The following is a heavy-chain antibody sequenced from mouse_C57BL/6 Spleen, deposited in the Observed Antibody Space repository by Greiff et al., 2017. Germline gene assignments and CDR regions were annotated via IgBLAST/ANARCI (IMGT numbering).Heavy chain of an antibody. CDR3: ARWETGTYFDA. D-gene: IGHD4-1*01. Sequence: QVQLQQSGAELARPGASVKLSCKASGYTFTSYGISWVKQRTGQGLEWIGESYPRSGNTYYNEKFKGKATLTADKSSSTAYMELRSLTSEDSAVYFGARWETGTYFDAWGQGTTLTVSS. CDR2: SYPRSGNT. J-gene: IGHJ2*01. CDR1: GYTFTSYG. V-gene: IGHV1-81*01.